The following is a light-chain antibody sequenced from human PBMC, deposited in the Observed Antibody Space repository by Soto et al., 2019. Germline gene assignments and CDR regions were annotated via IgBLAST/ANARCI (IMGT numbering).Light chain of an antibody. Sequence: DIQMTQSPSSVSASVGDRVTITCRASQDISSWVAWYQQKPWKAPKLLISAASSLQSGVRSMFSGSGSGTEFTLTISSREPDDFATYYCQKRTFGQGTKVDIK. CDR3: QKRT. CDR2: AAS. V-gene: IGKV1-12*01. J-gene: IGKJ1*01. CDR1: QDISSW.